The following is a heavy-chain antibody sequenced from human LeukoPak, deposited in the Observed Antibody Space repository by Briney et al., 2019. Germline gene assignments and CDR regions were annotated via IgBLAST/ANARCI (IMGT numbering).Heavy chain of an antibody. J-gene: IGHJ3*02. CDR1: GFTVSSNY. D-gene: IGHD1-26*01. Sequence: PGGSLRLSCAASGFTVSSNYMSWVRQAPGKGLEWVAVISYDGSDKYYADSVKGRFTISRDNSKNTLYLQMNSLRAEDTAVYYCARDIVGATGDAFDIWGQGTMVTVSS. CDR3: ARDIVGATGDAFDI. V-gene: IGHV3-30-3*01. CDR2: ISYDGSDK.